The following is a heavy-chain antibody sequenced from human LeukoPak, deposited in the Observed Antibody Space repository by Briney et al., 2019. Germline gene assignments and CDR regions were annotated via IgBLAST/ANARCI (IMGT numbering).Heavy chain of an antibody. D-gene: IGHD2-15*01. J-gene: IGHJ6*02. V-gene: IGHV4-39*01. CDR1: GDSISSTYYY. Sequence: PSETLSLTCTVSGDSISSTYYYWVWIRQPPGKGLEWIGSIYYGGETYYNPSLRSRVTISSDTSKNQFSLSLNSVTATDTAVYYCARRSHCGVGSCPPVWGQGTTVTVSS. CDR3: ARRSHCGVGSCPPV. CDR2: IYYGGET.